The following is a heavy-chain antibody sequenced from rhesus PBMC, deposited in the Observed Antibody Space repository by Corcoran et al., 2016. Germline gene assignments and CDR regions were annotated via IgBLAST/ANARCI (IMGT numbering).Heavy chain of an antibody. J-gene: IGHJ6*01. CDR1: GFTFSSYG. CDR2: ISYDGTKK. Sequence: EVQLVESGGGLVQPGGFLRLSCAASGFTFSSYGMHWVRQAPGMGLEWVAVISYDGTKKYYTNSVKDRCTVSRDNSKHMLYLQMNILKLEGTAVYYCARDLLSNYYYGLDSWGQGVVVTVSS. V-gene: IGHV3-54*02. CDR3: ARDLLSNYYYGLDS. D-gene: IGHD4-23*01.